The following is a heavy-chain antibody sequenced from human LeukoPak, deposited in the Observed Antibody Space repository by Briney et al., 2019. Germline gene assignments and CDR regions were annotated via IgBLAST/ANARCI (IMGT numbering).Heavy chain of an antibody. Sequence: GGSLRLSCAASGFTFSNDWMCWVRQAPGKGLEWVANINQDESKRYYADSVKGRFTISRDNAKNSLYLQMSSLTAEDTAIYYCTRDHAYRADYWGQGTLVTVSS. D-gene: IGHD2-2*01. CDR1: GFTFSNDW. J-gene: IGHJ4*02. CDR3: TRDHAYRADY. V-gene: IGHV3-7*01. CDR2: INQDESKR.